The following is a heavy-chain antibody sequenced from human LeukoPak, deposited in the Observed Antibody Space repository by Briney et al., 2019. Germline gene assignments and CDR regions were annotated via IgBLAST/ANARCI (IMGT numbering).Heavy chain of an antibody. CDR2: IKQDGSEK. Sequence: PGGSLRLSCAASGIILSSYWMSWVRQAPGKGLEWVANIKQDGSEKWYVDSVKGRFTISRDNAKNSLYLQMNSLRAEDTAVYYCARAITNYGYIFDYWGQGTLVTVSS. CDR1: GIILSSYW. V-gene: IGHV3-7*01. CDR3: ARAITNYGYIFDY. J-gene: IGHJ4*02. D-gene: IGHD5-18*01.